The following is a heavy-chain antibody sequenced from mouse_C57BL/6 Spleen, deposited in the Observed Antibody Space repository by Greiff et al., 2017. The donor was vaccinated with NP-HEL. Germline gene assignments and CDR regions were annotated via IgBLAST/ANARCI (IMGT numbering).Heavy chain of an antibody. CDR1: GYTFTDYY. V-gene: IGHV1-76*01. CDR2: IYPGSGNT. D-gene: IGHD1-1*01. Sequence: QVQLKQSGAELVRPGASVKLSCKASGYTFTDYYINWVKQRPGQGLEWIARIYPGSGNTYYNEKFKGKATLTAEKSSSTAYMQLSSLTSEDSAVYCGARGDYGSSAWYFDVWGTGTTVTVAS. J-gene: IGHJ1*03. CDR3: ARGDYGSSAWYFDV.